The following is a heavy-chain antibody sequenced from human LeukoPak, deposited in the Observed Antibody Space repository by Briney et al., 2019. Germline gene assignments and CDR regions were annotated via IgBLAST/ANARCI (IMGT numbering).Heavy chain of an antibody. CDR3: ARKKGSRTYFDY. CDR2: IYYSGST. Sequence: SETLSLTCTISGGSISSYYWSWSRQPPGKGLERIMYIYYSGSTNYPPSLKSRVTISADTSKNQFSLKLSSVTAADTAVYYCARKKGSRTYFDYWGQGTLVTVSS. D-gene: IGHD1-14*01. J-gene: IGHJ4*02. CDR1: GGSISSYY. V-gene: IGHV4-59*08.